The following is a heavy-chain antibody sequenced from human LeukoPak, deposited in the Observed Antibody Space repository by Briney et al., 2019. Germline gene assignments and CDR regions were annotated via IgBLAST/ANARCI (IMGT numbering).Heavy chain of an antibody. CDR2: IYYSGST. Sequence: SETLSLTCTVSGGSISRYYWSWIRQPPGKGLEWIGYIYYSGSTNYNPSLKSRVTISVDTSKNQFSLKLSSVTAADTAVYYCAREGYDILTGYLHAFDIWGQGTMVTVSS. D-gene: IGHD3-9*01. CDR3: AREGYDILTGYLHAFDI. J-gene: IGHJ3*02. V-gene: IGHV4-59*01. CDR1: GGSISRYY.